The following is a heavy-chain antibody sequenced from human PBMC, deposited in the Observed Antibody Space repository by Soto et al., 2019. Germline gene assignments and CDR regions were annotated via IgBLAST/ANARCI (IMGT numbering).Heavy chain of an antibody. CDR1: GYTFTGYY. D-gene: IGHD6-13*01. V-gene: IGHV1-2*04. Sequence: QVQLVQSGAEVKKPGASVKVSCKASGYTFTGYYMHWVRQAPGQGLEWMGWINPNSGGTNYAQKFQGWVTMTRDTSISTAYIELSRLRSDDTAVYYCVRSIAAAGIFWYFDLWGRGTLVTVSS. CDR2: INPNSGGT. J-gene: IGHJ2*01. CDR3: VRSIAAAGIFWYFDL.